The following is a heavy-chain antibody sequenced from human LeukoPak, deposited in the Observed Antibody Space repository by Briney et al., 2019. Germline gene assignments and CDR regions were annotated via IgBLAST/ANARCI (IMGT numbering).Heavy chain of an antibody. J-gene: IGHJ6*02. D-gene: IGHD3-3*01. CDR1: GGSFSGYY. CDR3: ARGPFTIFIGMDV. V-gene: IGHV4-34*01. CDR2: INHSGSA. Sequence: SETLSLTCAVYGGSFSGYYWSWIRQPPGKGLEWIGEINHSGSANYNPSLKSRVTISVDTSKNQFSLKLSSVTAADTAVYYCARGPFTIFIGMDVWGQGTTVTVSS.